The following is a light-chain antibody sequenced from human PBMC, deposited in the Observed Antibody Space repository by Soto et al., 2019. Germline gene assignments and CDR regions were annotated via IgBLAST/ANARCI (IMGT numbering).Light chain of an antibody. J-gene: IGKJ4*01. CDR1: QAVSSTN. Sequence: DIVLTQSPGTLSLSPGERATLSCRASQAVSSTNLAWYQQKPGQAPRLLISGASSRATGIPDRFSGSGSGTDFTLTITRLEPEDLAVYYCQQYGSTPLTFGGGTKVEIK. CDR2: GAS. V-gene: IGKV3-20*01. CDR3: QQYGSTPLT.